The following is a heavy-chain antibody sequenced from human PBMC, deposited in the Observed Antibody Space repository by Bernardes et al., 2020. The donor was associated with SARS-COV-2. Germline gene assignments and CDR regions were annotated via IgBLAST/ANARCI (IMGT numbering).Heavy chain of an antibody. D-gene: IGHD2-15*01. V-gene: IGHV3-74*01. CDR2: LNTDGSST. Sequence: GSLRLSCVASGFAFSDFGMAWVRQAPGKGLEWVSTLNTDGSSTSYADSVKGRFTISRDNAKNTLYLQMNSLRAEDTAVYYCAVLGIVVDYKNWFDPWGQGTLVTVSS. CDR1: GFAFSDFG. CDR3: AVLGIVVDYKNWFDP. J-gene: IGHJ5*02.